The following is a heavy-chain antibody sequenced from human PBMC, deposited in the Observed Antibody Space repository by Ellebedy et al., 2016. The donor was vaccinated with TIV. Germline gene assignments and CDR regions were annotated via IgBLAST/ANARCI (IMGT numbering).Heavy chain of an antibody. CDR3: ARQNVDCSSTSCYARDAFDI. D-gene: IGHD2-2*01. CDR1: GGTFSSYA. V-gene: IGHV1-69*06. Sequence: SVKVSCXASGGTFSSYAISWVRQAPGQGLEWMGGIIPIFGTANYTQKFQGRVTITADKSTSTAYMELSSLRSEDTAVYYCARQNVDCSSTSCYARDAFDIWGQGTMVTVSS. J-gene: IGHJ3*02. CDR2: IIPIFGTA.